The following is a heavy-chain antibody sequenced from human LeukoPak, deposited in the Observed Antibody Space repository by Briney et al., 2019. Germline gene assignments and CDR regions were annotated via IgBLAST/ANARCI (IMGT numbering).Heavy chain of an antibody. J-gene: IGHJ4*02. CDR1: GLTVSSAY. CDR3: ARTINRSFGY. CDR2: LYPDGST. V-gene: IGHV3-53*01. D-gene: IGHD5-24*01. Sequence: GGSLRLSCAASGLTVSSAYMSWIRQAPGRGLEWVSPLYPDGSTSYADSVRGRFTISRDSSKNTLSLQMNSLGVEDTAVYFCARTINRSFGYWGQGTLVTVSS.